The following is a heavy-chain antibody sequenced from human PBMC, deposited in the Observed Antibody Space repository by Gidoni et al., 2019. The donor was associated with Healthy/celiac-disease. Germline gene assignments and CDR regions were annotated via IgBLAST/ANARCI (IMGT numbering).Heavy chain of an antibody. CDR1: GFPFGDYA. CDR2: IRSKAYGGTT. D-gene: IGHD4-4*01. J-gene: IGHJ6*02. CDR3: TKTTGVTKLDV. Sequence: EVQLVESGGGLVQPGRSLRLPCTASGFPFGDYAMRWVRQAPGKGLECVGFIRSKAYGGTTEYAASVKGRFTISRDDSKSIAYLQMNSLKTEDTAVYYCTKTTGVTKLDVWGQGTTVTVSS. V-gene: IGHV3-49*04.